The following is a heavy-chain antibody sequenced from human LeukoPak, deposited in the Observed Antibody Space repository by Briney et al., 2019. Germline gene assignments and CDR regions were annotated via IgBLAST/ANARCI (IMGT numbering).Heavy chain of an antibody. D-gene: IGHD5-24*01. CDR1: GDSVSSNSAA. J-gene: IGHJ3*02. Sequence: SQTLSLTCAISGDSVSSNSAAWNWIRQSPLRGLEWLGRTYYRSKWGNDYAVSVKSRITINPDTSKNQFSLQLNSVTPEDTAVYCCARERLQLGAFDIWGPGTMVTVSS. V-gene: IGHV6-1*01. CDR3: ARERLQLGAFDI. CDR2: TYYRSKWGN.